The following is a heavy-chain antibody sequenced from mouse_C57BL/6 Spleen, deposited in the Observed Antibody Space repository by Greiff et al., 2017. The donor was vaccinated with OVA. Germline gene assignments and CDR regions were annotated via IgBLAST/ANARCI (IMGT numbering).Heavy chain of an antibody. CDR1: GYTFTSYW. CDR2: IDPSDSYT. CDR3: ARRNWNWYFDV. J-gene: IGHJ1*03. D-gene: IGHD4-1*01. V-gene: IGHV1-59*01. Sequence: QVQLQQPGAELVRPGTSVKLSCKASGYTFTSYWMHWVKQRPGQGLEWIGVIDPSDSYTNYNQKFKGKATLTVDTSSSTAYMQLSSLTSEDSEVYYRARRNWNWYFDVWGTGTTVTVSS.